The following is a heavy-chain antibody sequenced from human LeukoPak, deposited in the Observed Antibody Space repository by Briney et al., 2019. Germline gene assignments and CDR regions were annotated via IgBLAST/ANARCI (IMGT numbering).Heavy chain of an antibody. CDR2: INGDGSWT. Sequence: PGGSLRLSCAASGNYWMHWVRQAPGKGLVWVSHINGDGSWTTYADSVKGRFTISRDNSKNTLYLQMNSLRAEDTAVYYCARYYDSSGYYHLTNYYYGMDVWGQGTTVTVSS. D-gene: IGHD3-22*01. J-gene: IGHJ6*02. CDR1: GNYW. CDR3: ARYYDSSGYYHLTNYYYGMDV. V-gene: IGHV3-74*01.